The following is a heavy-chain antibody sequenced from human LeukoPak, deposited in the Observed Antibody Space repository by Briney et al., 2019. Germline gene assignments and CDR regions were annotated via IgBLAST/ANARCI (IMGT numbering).Heavy chain of an antibody. CDR1: GGSVSSNNYQ. V-gene: IGHV4-61*01. CDR2: IYHSGST. J-gene: IGHJ4*02. D-gene: IGHD3-10*01. CDR3: ARRLVGQTFDY. Sequence: SETLSLTCSVSGGSVSSNNYQWNWIRQPPGKGLEWIGDIYHSGSTNYNPSLKSRVTISVDTSKNQFSLKLSSVTAADTAVYYCARRLVGQTFDYWGQGTLVTVSS.